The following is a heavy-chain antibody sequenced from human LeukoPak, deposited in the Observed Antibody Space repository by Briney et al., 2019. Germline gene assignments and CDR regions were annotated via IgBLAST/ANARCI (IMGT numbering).Heavy chain of an antibody. J-gene: IGHJ4*02. D-gene: IGHD2-2*01. V-gene: IGHV3-74*01. CDR3: AKARNRYCSSTSCYVFDY. CDR1: GFTFSRYW. Sequence: PGGSLRLSCAASGFTFSRYWMHWVRQSPGKGLVWVSRINSEGSSTVYADSVQGRFTISRDNSKNTLYLQMNSLRAEDTAVYYCAKARNRYCSSTSCYVFDYWGQGTLVTVSS. CDR2: INSEGSST.